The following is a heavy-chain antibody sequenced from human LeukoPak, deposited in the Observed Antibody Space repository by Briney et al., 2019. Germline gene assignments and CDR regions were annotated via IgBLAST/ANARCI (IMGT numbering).Heavy chain of an antibody. J-gene: IGHJ5*02. CDR2: ISGSGGST. V-gene: IGHV3-23*01. D-gene: IGHD6-13*01. Sequence: PGGSLRLSCAASGFTFSSYAMSWVRQAPGKGLEGVSAISGSGGSTYYADSVKGRFTISRDNSKNTLYLQMNRLRAEDTAVYYCAKPSPFPGIAAAGTQWFDPWGQGPLVTVSS. CDR1: GFTFSSYA. CDR3: AKPSPFPGIAAAGTQWFDP.